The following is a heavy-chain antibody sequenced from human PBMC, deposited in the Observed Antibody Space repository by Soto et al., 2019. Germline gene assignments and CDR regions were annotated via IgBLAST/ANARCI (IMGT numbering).Heavy chain of an antibody. D-gene: IGHD3-3*01. J-gene: IGHJ5*02. Sequence: SETLSLTCTVSGGSVSSGSYYWSWIRQPPGKGLEWIGYIYYSGSTNYNPSLKSRVTISVDTSKNQFSLKLSSVTAADTAVYYCARDHPGYDFWSGYYRANWFDPWGQGTLVTSPQ. CDR1: GGSVSSGSYY. V-gene: IGHV4-61*01. CDR3: ARDHPGYDFWSGYYRANWFDP. CDR2: IYYSGST.